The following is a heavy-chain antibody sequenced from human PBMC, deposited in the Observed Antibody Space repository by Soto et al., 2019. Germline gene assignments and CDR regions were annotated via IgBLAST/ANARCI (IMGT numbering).Heavy chain of an antibody. D-gene: IGHD6-19*01. V-gene: IGHV3-49*04. CDR2: IRSKAYGGTT. CDR1: GFTLGDYA. Sequence: GGSLTLFCTASGFTLGDYAMSWVRQAPGKGLEWVGFIRSKAYGGTTEYAASVKGRFIISRDDSKSIAYLQMNTLKTEDKAVYYCTRMGIAVAGLDFWGQGTLVTVSS. J-gene: IGHJ4*02. CDR3: TRMGIAVAGLDF.